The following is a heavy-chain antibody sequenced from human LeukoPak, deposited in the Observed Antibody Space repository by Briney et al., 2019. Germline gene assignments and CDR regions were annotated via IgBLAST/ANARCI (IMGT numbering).Heavy chain of an antibody. CDR1: GYPFTSYD. CDR2: INPNSGNT. D-gene: IGHD5-18*01. Sequence: GASVKVSCKASGYPFTSYDINWVRQATGQGLEWMGWINPNSGNTGYAQKFQGRVTITRNTSISTAYMELSSLRSEDTAVYYCARGSRGYTYGPGPRPYYFDYWGQGTLVTVSS. CDR3: ARGSRGYTYGPGPRPYYFDY. V-gene: IGHV1-8*03. J-gene: IGHJ4*02.